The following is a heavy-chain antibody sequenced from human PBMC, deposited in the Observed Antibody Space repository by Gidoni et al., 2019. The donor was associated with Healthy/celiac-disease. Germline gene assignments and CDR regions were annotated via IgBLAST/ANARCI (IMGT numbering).Heavy chain of an antibody. CDR3: ARDEIVGATTRDFDY. J-gene: IGHJ4*02. Sequence: QLQLQESGPGLVKPSETLSLTCTVSGGSISSSSYYWGWIRQPPGKGLEWIGSIYYSGSTYYNPSLKSRVTISVDTSKNQFSLKLSSVTAADTAVYYCARDEIVGATTRDFDYWGQGTLVTVSS. D-gene: IGHD1-26*01. CDR2: IYYSGST. V-gene: IGHV4-39*02. CDR1: GGSISSSSYY.